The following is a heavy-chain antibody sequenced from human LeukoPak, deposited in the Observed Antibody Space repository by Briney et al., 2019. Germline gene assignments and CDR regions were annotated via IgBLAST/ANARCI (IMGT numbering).Heavy chain of an antibody. Sequence: GGSLRLSCAASGFTFSSYGVHWVRQAPGKGLEWVAVIWYDGSNKYYADSVKGRFTISRDNSKNTLYLQMNSLRAEDTAVYYCARDGGSGWLNYWGQGALVTVSS. CDR1: GFTFSSYG. D-gene: IGHD6-19*01. CDR2: IWYDGSNK. CDR3: ARDGGSGWLNY. J-gene: IGHJ4*02. V-gene: IGHV3-33*01.